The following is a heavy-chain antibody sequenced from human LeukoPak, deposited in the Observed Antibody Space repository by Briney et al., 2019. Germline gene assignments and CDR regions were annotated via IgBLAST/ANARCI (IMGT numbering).Heavy chain of an antibody. D-gene: IGHD2-8*02. CDR1: GFTFSTFA. Sequence: GGSMRLSCVASGFTFSTFAMYWLRQAPGKGLEWVSAIGANVGSTSYADSVRGRFTISRDNSRNTLYLQMSSLRTDDTATYYCTKSTDYWYYGMDVWGQGTAVTVSS. J-gene: IGHJ6*02. V-gene: IGHV3-23*01. CDR3: TKSTDYWYYGMDV. CDR2: IGANVGST.